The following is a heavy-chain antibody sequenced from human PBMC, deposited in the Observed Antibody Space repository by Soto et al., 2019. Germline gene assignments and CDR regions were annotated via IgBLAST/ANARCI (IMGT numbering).Heavy chain of an antibody. CDR2: IIPIFGTA. J-gene: IGHJ6*02. CDR1: GGTFSSYA. Sequence: QVQLVQSGAEVKKPGSSVKVSCKASGGTFSSYAISWVRQAPGQGLEWMGGIIPIFGTANYAQKFQGRVTITADESTSTAYMELSSLRSEDTAVYYCASWASNEAPNSIASSYGMDVWGQGTTVTVSS. CDR3: ASWASNEAPNSIASSYGMDV. V-gene: IGHV1-69*12. D-gene: IGHD2-15*01.